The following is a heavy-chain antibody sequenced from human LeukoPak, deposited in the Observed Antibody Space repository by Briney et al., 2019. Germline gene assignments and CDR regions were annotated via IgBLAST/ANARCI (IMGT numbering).Heavy chain of an antibody. J-gene: IGHJ5*02. Sequence: ASVKISCKASGYTFPSYDISWVRQAPGQGLEWMGWISAYNGNTNYAQKLQGRVTMTTDTSTSTAYMELRSLRSDDTAVYYCARGPGIAAADWFDPWGQGTLVTVSS. CDR2: ISAYNGNT. D-gene: IGHD6-13*01. V-gene: IGHV1-18*01. CDR3: ARGPGIAAADWFDP. CDR1: GYTFPSYD.